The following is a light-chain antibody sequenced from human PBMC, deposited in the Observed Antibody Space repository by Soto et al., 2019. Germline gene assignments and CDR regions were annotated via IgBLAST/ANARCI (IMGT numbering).Light chain of an antibody. CDR3: SSSAGIYHYLV. J-gene: IGLJ3*02. CDR1: SSNIGAGYD. V-gene: IGLV1-40*01. CDR2: GNS. Sequence: QSVLTQPPSVSGAPGQRVTISCTGSSSNIGAGYDVHWYQQLPGTAPKLLIYGNSNRPSGVPDRFSGSKSGTSASLAITGLQAEDEAFYYCSSSAGIYHYLVFGGGTKLTVL.